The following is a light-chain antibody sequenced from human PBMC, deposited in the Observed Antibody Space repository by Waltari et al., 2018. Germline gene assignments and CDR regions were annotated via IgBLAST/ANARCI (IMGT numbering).Light chain of an antibody. Sequence: QVVLTQSPSASASLGASVKLTCTLSSGHSSYVIAWLQQQPEKGPRYLMKLNSDGSHTKGDGIPDRFSGSSSGAERYLTIASLQSEDGADYYCQTWGTGMGVFGGGTKLTVL. CDR3: QTWGTGMGV. V-gene: IGLV4-69*01. CDR1: SGHSSYV. CDR2: LNSDGSH. J-gene: IGLJ3*02.